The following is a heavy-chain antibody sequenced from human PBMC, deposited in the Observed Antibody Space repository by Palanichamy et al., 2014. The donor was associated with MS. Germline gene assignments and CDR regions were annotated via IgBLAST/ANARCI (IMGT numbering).Heavy chain of an antibody. V-gene: IGHV3-66*02. CDR2: IYSGGTT. CDR3: ARGRPVAGTNLNYYGLDV. CDR1: TFTVSSNY. Sequence: EVQLLESGGGLVQPGGSLRLSCAASTFTVSSNYMSWVRQAPGKGLEWVSVIYSGGTTYYADSVKGRFTISRDNSKNTVDLQMNSLTSKDTAVYYCARGRPVAGTNLNYYGLDVWGQGTTVTVSS. J-gene: IGHJ6*02. D-gene: IGHD6-19*01.